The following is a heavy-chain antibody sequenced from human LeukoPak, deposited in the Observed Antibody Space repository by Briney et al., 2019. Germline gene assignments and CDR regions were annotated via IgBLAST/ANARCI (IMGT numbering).Heavy chain of an antibody. Sequence: SETLSLTCTVSSGSISGYYWSWIRQTAGKELEWIGRFYASGSTNYNPSLKSRVTMSVDTSKNQFSLKLSSVTAADTAVYYCARRSSNWYFDYWGQGTLVTVSS. J-gene: IGHJ4*02. CDR2: FYASGST. V-gene: IGHV4-4*07. CDR1: SGSISGYY. D-gene: IGHD4-11*01. CDR3: ARRSSNWYFDY.